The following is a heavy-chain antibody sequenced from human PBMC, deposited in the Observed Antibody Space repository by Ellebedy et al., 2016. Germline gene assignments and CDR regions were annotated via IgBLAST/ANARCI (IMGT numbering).Heavy chain of an antibody. CDR3: IREFSGSREY. CDR2: IWYDGSKK. CDR1: GFSFDDYA. V-gene: IGHV3-33*08. D-gene: IGHD2-15*01. Sequence: GESLKISCAASGFSFDDYAMHWVRQAPGKGLEWVAVIWYDGSKKYYADFVKGRFTISRDNAKNTVYLQMNSLTVEDTAVYYCIREFSGSREYWGQGALVTVSS. J-gene: IGHJ4*02.